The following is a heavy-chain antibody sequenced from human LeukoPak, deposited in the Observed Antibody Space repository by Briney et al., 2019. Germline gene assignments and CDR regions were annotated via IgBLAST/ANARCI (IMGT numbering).Heavy chain of an antibody. CDR1: GGSLSGYY. V-gene: IGHV4-34*01. D-gene: IGHD6-13*01. Sequence: SETLSLTCGVYGGSLSGYYWSWIRQSPGKGLEWIGEINHSGTTHYNPSLKSRVTISVDTSKNQFSLKLRSVTAADTAVYYCARKEGGQLVNTRRWFDPWGQGTLVTVSS. CDR2: INHSGTT. CDR3: ARKEGGQLVNTRRWFDP. J-gene: IGHJ5*02.